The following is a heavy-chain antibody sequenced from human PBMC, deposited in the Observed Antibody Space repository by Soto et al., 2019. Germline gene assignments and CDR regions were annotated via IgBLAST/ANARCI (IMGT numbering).Heavy chain of an antibody. CDR2: IIPIFGTA. D-gene: IGHD2-2*01. J-gene: IGHJ6*02. CDR3: ARHVPAAGYYHGMDV. Sequence: QVQQVQSGAEVKKPGSSVKVYCKASGGTFSSYAISWVRQAPGQGLEWMGGIIPIFGTADYAQKFQGRVTITADESTSTAYMELSSLRSEDTAVYYCARHVPAAGYYHGMDVWGQGTTVTVSS. V-gene: IGHV1-69*12. CDR1: GGTFSSYA.